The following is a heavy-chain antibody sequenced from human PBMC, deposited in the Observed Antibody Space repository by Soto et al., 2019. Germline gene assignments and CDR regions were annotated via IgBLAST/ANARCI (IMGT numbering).Heavy chain of an antibody. V-gene: IGHV4-38-2*01. CDR2: LYHSGST. D-gene: IGHD3-3*01. J-gene: IGHJ4*02. CDR1: GYPISSGYY. CDR3: ARNSYYDVWCGYQRGFDL. Sequence: SDTLSLTCAVSGYPISSGYYCGWIRQSPGKGLEWIGSLYHSGSTYYNPSLKSRVTSSVDSAKNQFSLRLGSVTAADTAVYYCARNSYYDVWCGYQRGFDLWVQGTVVTVSS.